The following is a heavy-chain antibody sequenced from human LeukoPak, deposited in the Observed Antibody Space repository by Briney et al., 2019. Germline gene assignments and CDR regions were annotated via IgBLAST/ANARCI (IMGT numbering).Heavy chain of an antibody. J-gene: IGHJ3*01. V-gene: IGHV3-74*01. D-gene: IGHD2-8*01. CDR3: TCDLNRSDGL. Sequence: GGSLRLSCAASGFTFRKYWLHWVRQAPGKGLVWVSRINPDDGSTSYADSVKGRFTISRDNAKNSLYLQMNSLRAEDTAVYYCTCDLNRSDGLWGQGTMVTVSS. CDR1: GFTFRKYW. CDR2: INPDDGST.